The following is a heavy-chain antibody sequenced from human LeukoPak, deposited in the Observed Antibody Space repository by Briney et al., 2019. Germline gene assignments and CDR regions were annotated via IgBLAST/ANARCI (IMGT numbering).Heavy chain of an antibody. Sequence: SQTLSLTCAISGDSVSSSTSAWSWIRQSPSRGLEWLGRTYFRSKWIHDYALSVRGRITINPDTSKNQVSLQLNSMTPEDTAIYYCARNFSSDFDYWGQGTLVTVTS. V-gene: IGHV6-1*01. CDR3: ARNFSSDFDY. J-gene: IGHJ4*02. CDR1: GDSVSSSTSA. D-gene: IGHD2/OR15-2a*01. CDR2: TYFRSKWIH.